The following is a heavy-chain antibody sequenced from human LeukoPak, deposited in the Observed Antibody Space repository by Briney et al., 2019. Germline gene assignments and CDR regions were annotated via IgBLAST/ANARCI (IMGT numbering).Heavy chain of an antibody. V-gene: IGHV1-2*02. CDR2: INPNSGGT. CDR3: ASTVFAVLGFDP. J-gene: IGHJ5*02. Sequence: ASVKVSCKASGYTFSGYYMHWVRQAPGQGLEWMGWINPNSGGTNYAQNFQGRVTMTRDTSISTACMELSRLRSDDTAVYYCASTVFAVLGFDPWGQGTLVTVSS. D-gene: IGHD4/OR15-4a*01. CDR1: GYTFSGYY.